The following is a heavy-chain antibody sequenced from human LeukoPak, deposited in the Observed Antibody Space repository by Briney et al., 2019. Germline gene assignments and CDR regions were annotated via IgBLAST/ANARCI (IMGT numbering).Heavy chain of an antibody. CDR3: ARAYSSSWYYFDY. J-gene: IGHJ4*02. V-gene: IGHV4-59*01. CDR1: GGSISSYY. D-gene: IGHD6-13*01. CDR2: IYYSGRT. Sequence: SETLSLTCTVSGGSISSYYWSWIRQPPGKGLEWIGYIYYSGRTNYNPSLKSRVTISVDTSKNQFSLKLSSVTAADTAVYHCARAYSSSWYYFDYWGQGTLVTVSS.